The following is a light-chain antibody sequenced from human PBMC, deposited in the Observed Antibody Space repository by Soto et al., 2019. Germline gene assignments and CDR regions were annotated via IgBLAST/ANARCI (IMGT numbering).Light chain of an antibody. J-gene: IGLJ3*02. V-gene: IGLV1-51*02. Sequence: QSALTQPPSVSVAPGQKVPISCSGSSSNIGNNYVSWYQQLPGTAPKLLIYENNKRPSGIPDRFSGSKSGTSATLGITGLQTGDEADYYCGTWDSSPWVFGGGTKLTVL. CDR3: GTWDSSPWV. CDR2: ENN. CDR1: SSNIGNNY.